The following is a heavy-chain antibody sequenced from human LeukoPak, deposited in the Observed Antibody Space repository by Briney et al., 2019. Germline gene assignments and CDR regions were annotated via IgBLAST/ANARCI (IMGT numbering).Heavy chain of an antibody. J-gene: IGHJ4*02. CDR1: GFTFSSYA. Sequence: GGSLRLSCAASGFTFSSYAMSWVRQAPGKGLEWVSAISGSGGSTYYADSVRGRFTISRDNSKNTLYLQMNSLRAEDTAVYYCAKDRRLWSGYWYFDYWGQGTLVTVSP. CDR2: ISGSGGST. D-gene: IGHD3-3*01. CDR3: AKDRRLWSGYWYFDY. V-gene: IGHV3-23*01.